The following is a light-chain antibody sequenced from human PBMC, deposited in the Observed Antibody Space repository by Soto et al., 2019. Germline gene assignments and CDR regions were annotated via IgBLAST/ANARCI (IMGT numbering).Light chain of an antibody. Sequence: EIVMTQSPATLSVSPGERATLSCRASQSVSSNLAWYQQKPGQAPRLLIYGASTRATGIPARFSGSGSGTEFTLTISSLQSEDFGVYYCQQYNSWPRLTFGGGTKVEIK. CDR1: QSVSSN. CDR2: GAS. V-gene: IGKV3-15*01. CDR3: QQYNSWPRLT. J-gene: IGKJ4*01.